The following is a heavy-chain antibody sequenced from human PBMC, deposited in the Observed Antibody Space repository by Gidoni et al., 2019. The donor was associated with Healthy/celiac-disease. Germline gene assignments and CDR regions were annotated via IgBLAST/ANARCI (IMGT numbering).Heavy chain of an antibody. V-gene: IGHV5-51*01. CDR2: IYPGDSDT. CDR1: GYSFTSSW. CDR3: ARHGNYYDFWSGLFLFDY. Sequence: EVQLVQSGAEVKKPGESLKLSCTGSGYSFTSSWSGWVRQMPGKGLEWMGIIYPGDSDTRYSPSFKGQVTISADKSISTAYLQWSSLKASDTAMYYCARHGNYYDFWSGLFLFDYWGQGTLVTVSS. D-gene: IGHD3-3*01. J-gene: IGHJ4*02.